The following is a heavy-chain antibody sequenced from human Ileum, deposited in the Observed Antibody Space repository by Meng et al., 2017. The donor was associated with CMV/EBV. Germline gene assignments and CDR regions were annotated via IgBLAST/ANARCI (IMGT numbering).Heavy chain of an antibody. Sequence: QVQLQESGPGLVKPSETLSPTCTVSGGSISSYSWSWIRQPAGKGLEWIGRIYSSVGANYSPSLKSRATMSVDMSKNEVSLKLSAVTAADTAVYYCARGDPDGYCAGGSCYRYWYFDVWGRGTLVTVSS. D-gene: IGHD2-15*01. V-gene: IGHV4-4*07. J-gene: IGHJ2*01. CDR1: GGSISSYS. CDR3: ARGDPDGYCAGGSCYRYWYFDV. CDR2: IYSSVGA.